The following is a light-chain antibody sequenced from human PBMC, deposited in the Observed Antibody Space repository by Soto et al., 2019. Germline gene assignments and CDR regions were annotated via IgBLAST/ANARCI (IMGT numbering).Light chain of an antibody. CDR2: GAS. J-gene: IGKJ1*01. V-gene: IGKV3-20*01. CDR1: QSVSSD. CDR3: QQYGSSPPWT. Sequence: EILLTQSPATLSVSPGERATLSCRASQSVSSDLAWYQQKPGQAQRLLIYGASSRATGIPDRFSGSGSGTDLTLTISRLEPEDFAVYYCQQYGSSPPWTFGQGTKVDIK.